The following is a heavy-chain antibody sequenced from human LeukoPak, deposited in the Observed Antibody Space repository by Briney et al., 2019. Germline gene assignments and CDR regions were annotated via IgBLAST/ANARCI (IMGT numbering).Heavy chain of an antibody. V-gene: IGHV3-30-3*01. CDR1: GFTFSSYA. CDR3: ARDSGYSSSAFDY. J-gene: IGHJ4*02. Sequence: GGSLRLSCAASGFTFSSYAMHWVRQAPGEGLEWVAVISYEGSNKYYADSVKGRFTISRDDSKNTLYLQMNSLRAEDTAVYYCARDSGYSSSAFDYWGQGTLVTVSS. CDR2: ISYEGSNK. D-gene: IGHD6-6*01.